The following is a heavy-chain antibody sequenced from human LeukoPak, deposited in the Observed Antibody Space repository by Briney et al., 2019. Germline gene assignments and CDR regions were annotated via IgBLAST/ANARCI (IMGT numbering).Heavy chain of an antibody. J-gene: IGHJ4*02. D-gene: IGHD3-22*01. CDR2: ISSRSSAI. CDR1: GFTFSDSS. V-gene: IGHV3-48*04. Sequence: PGGSQRLSCAASGFTFSDSSMNWVRQAPGKGLEWLSYISSRSSAIYYADSVKGRFTVSRDNARNSLYLQMNSLRADDTAVYYCAKDGDDYESSGYYLYYFDYWGQGTLVTASS. CDR3: AKDGDDYESSGYYLYYFDY.